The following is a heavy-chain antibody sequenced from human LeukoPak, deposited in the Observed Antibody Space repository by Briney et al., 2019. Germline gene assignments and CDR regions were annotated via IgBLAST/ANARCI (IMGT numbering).Heavy chain of an antibody. Sequence: SETLSLTCTASGGSISSSSYYWGWIRQPPGKGLEWIGSIYYSGSTYYNPSLKSRVTISVDTSKNQFSLKLSSVTAADTAVYYCASRDIRVDYWGQGTLVTVSS. CDR1: GGSISSSSYY. V-gene: IGHV4-39*07. J-gene: IGHJ4*02. CDR2: IYYSGST. D-gene: IGHD2-15*01. CDR3: ASRDIRVDY.